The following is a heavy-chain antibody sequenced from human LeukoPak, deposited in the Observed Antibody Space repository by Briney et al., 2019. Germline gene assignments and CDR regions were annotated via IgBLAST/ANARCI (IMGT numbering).Heavy chain of an antibody. CDR1: GGSSSSYY. CDR3: ASLRGYSYGFSY. CDR2: IYYSVSN. Sequence: PSETLSLTGTGSGGSSSSYYWSWHRHPPGKELVGRGYIYYSVSNNDNPSLKSLITIAVNTSKNQFFQQRSSVTAADTAVYYCASLRGYSYGFSYWGQGTLVTVSS. D-gene: IGHD5-18*01. V-gene: IGHV4-59*08. J-gene: IGHJ4*02.